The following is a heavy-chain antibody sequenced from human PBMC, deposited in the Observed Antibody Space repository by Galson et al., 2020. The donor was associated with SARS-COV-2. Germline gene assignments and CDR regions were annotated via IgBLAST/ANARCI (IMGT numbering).Heavy chain of an antibody. V-gene: IGHV3-23*01. CDR3: AKNYGNYMGGFDS. CDR1: GFIFNNYA. J-gene: IGHJ4*02. CDR2: ISETGDYR. Sequence: GESLKISCAASGFIFNNYAMSWVRQAPGKGLEWVAGISETGDYRYYADSVKGRFTISRDNARNTLYLEMKSLSVEDTAIYYRAKNYGNYMGGFDSWGQGTLVSVST. D-gene: IGHD4-17*01.